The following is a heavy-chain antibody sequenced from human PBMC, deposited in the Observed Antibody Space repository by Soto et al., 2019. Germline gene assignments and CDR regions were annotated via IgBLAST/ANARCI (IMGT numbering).Heavy chain of an antibody. V-gene: IGHV6-1*01. CDR3: ARGNYDRRGYYYYGMDV. CDR1: GGSVSSNSAA. D-gene: IGHD3-3*01. CDR2: TYYRSKWYN. J-gene: IGHJ6*02. Sequence: SQTLSLTCAISGGSVSSNSAAWNWIRQSPSRGLEWLGRTYYRSKWYNDYAVSVKSRITINPDTSKNQFSLQLNSVTPEDTAVYYCARGNYDRRGYYYYGMDVWGQGTTVTVSS.